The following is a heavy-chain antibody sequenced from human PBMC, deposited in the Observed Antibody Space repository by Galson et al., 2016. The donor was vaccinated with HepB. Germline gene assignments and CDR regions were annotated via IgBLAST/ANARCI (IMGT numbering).Heavy chain of an antibody. D-gene: IGHD2/OR15-2a*01. CDR3: ARLVLSDYFDY. J-gene: IGHJ4*02. CDR1: GGSISSGAYS. V-gene: IGHV4-30-2*06. CDR2: IYHSGSS. Sequence: TLSLTCAVSGGSISSGAYSWSWIRQSPGKGLEWIGYIYHSGSSCYNPSLKSRVTISVDRSKNQFSLKLNSVTAADTAVYYCARLVLSDYFDYWGQGTLVTVSS.